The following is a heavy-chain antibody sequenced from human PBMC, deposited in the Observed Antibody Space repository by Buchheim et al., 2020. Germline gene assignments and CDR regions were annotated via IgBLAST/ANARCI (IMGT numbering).Heavy chain of an antibody. CDR3: ARAHTLYSSSSGCFDY. Sequence: EVQLVESGGGLVQPGGSLRLSCAASGFTFSSYWMSWVRQAPGKGLEWVANIKQDGSEKYYVDSVKGRFTISRDNAKNSLYLQMNSLRAEDMAVYYCARAHTLYSSSSGCFDYWGQGTL. CDR2: IKQDGSEK. D-gene: IGHD6-6*01. J-gene: IGHJ4*02. CDR1: GFTFSSYW. V-gene: IGHV3-7*01.